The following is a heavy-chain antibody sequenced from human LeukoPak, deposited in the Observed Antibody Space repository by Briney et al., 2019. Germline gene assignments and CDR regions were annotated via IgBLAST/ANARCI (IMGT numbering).Heavy chain of an antibody. CDR1: GGSISSYY. J-gene: IGHJ4*02. D-gene: IGHD7-27*01. CDR2: VYYTGST. Sequence: YPSETLSLTCTVSGGSISSYYWSWVRQPPGKGLEWIGFVYYTGSTNYSPSLKSRVTISVDTSKNQFSLKLSSVTAADTAVYFCARGFRGDNFDYWGQGTLVTVSS. V-gene: IGHV4-59*08. CDR3: ARGFRGDNFDY.